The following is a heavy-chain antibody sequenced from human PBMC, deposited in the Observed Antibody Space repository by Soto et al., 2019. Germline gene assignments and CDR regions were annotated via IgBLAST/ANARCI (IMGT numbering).Heavy chain of an antibody. J-gene: IGHJ5*02. V-gene: IGHV1-18*04. CDR3: ARDGPLISSRSWLDP. D-gene: IGHD3-16*01. CDR1: GYTFSSYG. Sequence: QVQLAQSGVEVKKPGASVKVSCKASGYTFSSYGISWVRQAPGQGLEWMGWISAYNGDVNYAQNFQGRVTMATDTSTRTAYMELRSLRSEDTANYYCARDGPLISSRSWLDPWGPGTLVTVSS. CDR2: ISAYNGDV.